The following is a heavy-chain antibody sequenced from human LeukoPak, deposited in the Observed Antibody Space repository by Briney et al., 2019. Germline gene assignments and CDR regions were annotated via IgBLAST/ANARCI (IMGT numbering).Heavy chain of an antibody. Sequence: QPGGSLRLSCAASGCTFSSYAMSWVRQVPGKGLEWVSGISGSGGSTYYADSVKGRCTISRDNSKNTLSLQMNSLRAEDTALYYCARGKGIAVSSFDYWGQGTLVTVSS. CDR2: ISGSGGST. J-gene: IGHJ4*02. V-gene: IGHV3-23*01. CDR1: GCTFSSYA. D-gene: IGHD6-19*01. CDR3: ARGKGIAVSSFDY.